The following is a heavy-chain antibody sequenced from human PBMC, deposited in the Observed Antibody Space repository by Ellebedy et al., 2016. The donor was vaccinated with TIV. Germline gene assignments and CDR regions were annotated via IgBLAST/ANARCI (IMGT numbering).Heavy chain of an antibody. D-gene: IGHD3-10*01. Sequence: GESLKISXAASGFTFSSYSMNWVRQAPGKGLEWVSYISSSSSTIYYADSVKGRFTISRDNAKNSLYLQMNSLRAEDTAVYYCARVSYYYGSGSYGFDYWGQGTLVTVSS. V-gene: IGHV3-48*04. CDR3: ARVSYYYGSGSYGFDY. J-gene: IGHJ4*02. CDR2: ISSSSSTI. CDR1: GFTFSSYS.